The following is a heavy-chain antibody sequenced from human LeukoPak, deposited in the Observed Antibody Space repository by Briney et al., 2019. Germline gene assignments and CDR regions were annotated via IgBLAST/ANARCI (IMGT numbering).Heavy chain of an antibody. D-gene: IGHD2-15*01. J-gene: IGHJ5*02. CDR3: ARGGVAAGRYNWFDP. CDR2: IYYSGST. V-gene: IGHV4-61*01. Sequence: SETLSLTCTVSGGSVSSGSYYWSWIRQPPGKGLEWIGYIYYSGSTNYNPSLKSRVTISVDTSKNQFSLKLSSVTAADTAVYYCARGGVAAGRYNWFDPWGQGTLVTVSS. CDR1: GGSVSSGSYY.